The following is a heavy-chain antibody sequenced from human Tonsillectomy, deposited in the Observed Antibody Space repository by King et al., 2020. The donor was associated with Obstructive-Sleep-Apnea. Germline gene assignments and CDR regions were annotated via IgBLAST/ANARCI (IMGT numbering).Heavy chain of an antibody. V-gene: IGHV4-34*01. CDR3: ARGLVKFAYTVYFDY. J-gene: IGHJ4*02. D-gene: IGHD3-16*01. CDR1: GGSFSGYY. Sequence: QVQLQQWGAGLLKPSETLSLTCAVYGGSFSGYYWSWIRQPPGKGLEWIGEINHSGSTNYNPSLKSRVTISVDTSKNQFSLKLSSVTAADTAVYYCARGLVKFAYTVYFDYWGQGTLVTVSS. CDR2: INHSGST.